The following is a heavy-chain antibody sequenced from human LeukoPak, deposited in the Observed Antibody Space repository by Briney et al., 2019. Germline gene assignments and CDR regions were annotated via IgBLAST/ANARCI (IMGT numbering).Heavy chain of an antibody. Sequence: GGSLRLSCAASGFTFDDYAMHWVRQAPGKGLEWVSGISWNSGSIGYADSVKGRFTISRDNAKNSLYLQMNSPRAEDTALYYCAKDFRTGGSYYGHYFQHWGQGTLVTVSS. CDR3: AKDFRTGGSYYGHYFQH. J-gene: IGHJ1*01. CDR2: ISWNSGSI. CDR1: GFTFDDYA. V-gene: IGHV3-9*01. D-gene: IGHD1-26*01.